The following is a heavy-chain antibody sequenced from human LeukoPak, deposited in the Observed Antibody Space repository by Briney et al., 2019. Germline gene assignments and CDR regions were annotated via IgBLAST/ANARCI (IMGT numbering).Heavy chain of an antibody. CDR3: ARAVVVTAIRYWFDP. CDR1: GYTFTGYY. CDR2: INPNSGGT. V-gene: IGHV1-2*02. D-gene: IGHD2-21*02. J-gene: IGHJ5*02. Sequence: ASVKVSCKASGYTFTGYYMHGVRQAPGQGLEWMGWINPNSGGTNYAQKFQGRVTMTRDTSISTAYMELSRLRSADTAVYYCARAVVVTAIRYWFDPWGQGTLVTVSS.